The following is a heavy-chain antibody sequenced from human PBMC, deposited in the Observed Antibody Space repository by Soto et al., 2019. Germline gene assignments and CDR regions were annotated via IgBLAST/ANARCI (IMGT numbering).Heavy chain of an antibody. CDR3: ARGDTDHRWGYSVDH. CDR1: GFTFSRFG. J-gene: IGHJ4*02. D-gene: IGHD5-18*01. V-gene: IGHV3-30*03. CDR2: ISYDGRSI. Sequence: GGSLRLSCGASGFTFSRFGLHWVRQAPGKGLEWVAVISYDGRSIYYADSVKGRFTISRDNSKNTLYLQMNSLKAEDTAIYYCARGDTDHRWGYSVDHWGQGTLVTVSS.